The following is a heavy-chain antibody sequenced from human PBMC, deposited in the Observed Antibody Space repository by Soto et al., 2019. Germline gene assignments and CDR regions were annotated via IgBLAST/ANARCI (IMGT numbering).Heavy chain of an antibody. V-gene: IGHV2-70*04. J-gene: IGHJ4*02. CDR3: ARMFHCSGGTCPFDY. Sequence: SGPTLVNPTQTLTLTCTFSGFSLSTSGMRVSWIRQPPGKALEWLARIDWDDDKFYNTSLKTRLTISKDSSKNQVVLTMTNMDTVDTATYYCARMFHCSGGTCPFDYWGQGALVTAPQ. D-gene: IGHD2-15*01. CDR2: IDWDDDK. CDR1: GFSLSTSGMR.